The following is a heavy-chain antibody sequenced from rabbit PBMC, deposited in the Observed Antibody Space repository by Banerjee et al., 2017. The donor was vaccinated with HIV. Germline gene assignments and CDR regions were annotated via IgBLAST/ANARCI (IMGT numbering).Heavy chain of an antibody. D-gene: IGHD1-1*01. V-gene: IGHV1S45*01. J-gene: IGHJ4*01. CDR1: GFSLSNYV. CDR3: ARDLAAVIGWNFGL. CDR2: IYTSSGST. Sequence: QEQLEESGGDLVKPGGTLTLTCTVSGFSLSNYVVNWVRQAPGKGLEWIGCIYTSSGSTWYASWAKGRFTISKTSSTTVTLQMTSLTAADTATYFCARDLAAVIGWNFGLWGPGTLVTVS.